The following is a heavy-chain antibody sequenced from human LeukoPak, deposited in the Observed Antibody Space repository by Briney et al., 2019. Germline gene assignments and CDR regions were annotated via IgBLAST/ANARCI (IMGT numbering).Heavy chain of an antibody. J-gene: IGHJ3*02. D-gene: IGHD3-3*01. V-gene: IGHV4-39*07. CDR3: ARNYYNFWSGIFAFDI. CDR1: GGSISSSSYY. CDR2: IYYSGST. Sequence: SETLSLTCTVSGGSISSSSYYWGWIRQPPGKGLEWIGSIYYSGSTNYNPSLKSRVTISVDTSKNQFSLKLSSVTAADTAVYYCARNYYNFWSGIFAFDIWGQGTMVTVSS.